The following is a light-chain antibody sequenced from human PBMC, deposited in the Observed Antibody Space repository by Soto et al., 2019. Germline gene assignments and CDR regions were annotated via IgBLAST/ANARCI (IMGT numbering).Light chain of an antibody. CDR1: QSVSSN. J-gene: IGKJ1*01. CDR3: QQYETFSGT. Sequence: EIVMTQSPATLSVSPGERATLSCRASQSVSSNLAWYQQKPGQAPRLLIYGASTRATGIPARFSGSGSGTKFTLTIASLQPDDLATYYCQQYETFSGTFGPGTKVDIK. CDR2: GAS. V-gene: IGKV3-15*01.